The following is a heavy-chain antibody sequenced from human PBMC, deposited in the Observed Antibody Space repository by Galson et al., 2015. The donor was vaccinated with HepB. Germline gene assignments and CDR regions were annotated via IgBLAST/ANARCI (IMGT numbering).Heavy chain of an antibody. CDR1: GFTFSSYG. Sequence: SLRLSCAASGFTFSSYGMHWVRQAPGKGLEWVAVIWYDGSNKYYADSVKGRFTISRDNSKNTLYLQMNSLRAEDTAVYYCARGLERYSGIYYACDYWGQGTLVTVAS. V-gene: IGHV3-33*01. J-gene: IGHJ4*02. CDR2: IWYDGSNK. D-gene: IGHD1-26*01. CDR3: ARGLERYSGIYYACDY.